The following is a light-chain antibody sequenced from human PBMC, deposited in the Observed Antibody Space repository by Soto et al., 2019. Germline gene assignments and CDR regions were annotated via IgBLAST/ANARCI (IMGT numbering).Light chain of an antibody. CDR3: QTWGIGINWV. CDR2: LTSDGSH. Sequence: QPVLTQSPSASASLGASVKLTCTLSSGHSSYAIAWHQLLPEKGPRFLMKLTSDGSHSKGDGIPDRFSGSSSGAERYLTISSLQSEDEADYYCQTWGIGINWVFGGGTKLTVL. CDR1: SGHSSYA. J-gene: IGLJ3*02. V-gene: IGLV4-69*01.